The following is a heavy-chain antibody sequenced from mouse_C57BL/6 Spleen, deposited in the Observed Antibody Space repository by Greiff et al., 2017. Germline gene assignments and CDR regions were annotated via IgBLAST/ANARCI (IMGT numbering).Heavy chain of an antibody. CDR3: ASLYYDYGSWFAY. J-gene: IGHJ3*01. CDR1: GFSLTSYA. Sequence: QVQLKESGPGLVAPSQSLSITCTVSGFSLTSYAIRWVRQPPGKGLEWLGVIWTGGGTNYNSALKSRLSINKDNAKSQVFLKMNSLQTDDTARYYCASLYYDYGSWFAYWGQGTLVTVSA. V-gene: IGHV2-9-1*01. CDR2: IWTGGGT. D-gene: IGHD2-4*01.